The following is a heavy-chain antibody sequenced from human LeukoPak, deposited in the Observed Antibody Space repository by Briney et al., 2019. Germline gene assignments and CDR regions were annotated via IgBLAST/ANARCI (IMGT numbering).Heavy chain of an antibody. CDR2: IIPILGIA. CDR1: GGTFSSYA. D-gene: IGHD1-26*01. J-gene: IGHJ4*02. V-gene: IGHV1-69*04. CDR3: ATPGRLGGSYDY. Sequence: SVKVSCKASGGTFSSYAISWVRQAPGQGLEWMGRIIPILGIANYAQKFQGRVTITADKSTSTAYMELSSLRPEDTAVYYCATPGRLGGSYDYWGQGTLVTVSS.